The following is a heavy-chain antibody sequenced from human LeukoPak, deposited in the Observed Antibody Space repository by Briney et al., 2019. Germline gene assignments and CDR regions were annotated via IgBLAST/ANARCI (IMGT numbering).Heavy chain of an antibody. D-gene: IGHD2-2*01. V-gene: IGHV4-59*01. CDR2: IYYSGST. Sequence: SETLSLTCTISGGSISSYYWSWIRQPPGKGLEWIGYIYYSGSTNYNPSLKSRVTISVDTSKNQFSLKLSSVTAADTAVYYCARGYCSSTSCPEGDWFDPWGQGTLVTVSS. CDR3: ARGYCSSTSCPEGDWFDP. J-gene: IGHJ5*02. CDR1: GGSISSYY.